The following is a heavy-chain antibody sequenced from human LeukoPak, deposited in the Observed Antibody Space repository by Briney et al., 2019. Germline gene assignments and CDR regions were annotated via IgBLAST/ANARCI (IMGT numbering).Heavy chain of an antibody. V-gene: IGHV4-34*01. Sequence: SETLSLTCAVYGGSFSGYYWSWIRQPPGKGLEWIGEINHSGSTNYNPSLKSRVTISVDTSKNQFSLKLSSVTAADTAVYYCARVRGRGYYDSRFDFDDWGQGTLVTVSS. CDR3: ARVRGRGYYDSRFDFDD. CDR1: GGSFSGYY. CDR2: INHSGST. J-gene: IGHJ4*02. D-gene: IGHD3-22*01.